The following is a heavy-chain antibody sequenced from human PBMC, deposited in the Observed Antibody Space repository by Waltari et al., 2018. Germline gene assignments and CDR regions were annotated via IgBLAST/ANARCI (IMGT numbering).Heavy chain of an antibody. V-gene: IGHV4-31*03. CDR3: ARGPYSRSPLFDN. CDR1: GASIISGGYY. D-gene: IGHD3-22*01. CDR2: ISYSGST. Sequence: QVQLQESGPGLVKPSQTLSLTCTVSGASIISGGYYWSWIRQPPRKGLEWIGDISYSGSTYYNPSLKSRVTISQDTSKSQFSLMLSSVTAADTAVYYCARGPYSRSPLFDNWGQGTLLTVSS. J-gene: IGHJ4*02.